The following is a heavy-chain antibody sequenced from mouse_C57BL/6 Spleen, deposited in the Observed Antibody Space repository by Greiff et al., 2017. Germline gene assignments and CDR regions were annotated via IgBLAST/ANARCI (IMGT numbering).Heavy chain of an antibody. CDR2: IDPSDSYT. CDR3: ARYDGYLDY. J-gene: IGHJ2*01. Sequence: QVQLQQSGAELVRPGTSVKLSCKASGYTFTSYWMHWVKQRPGQGLEWIGVIDPSDSYTNYNQKFKGKATLTVDTSSSTAYMQLSSLTSEDSAVYYCARYDGYLDYWGQGTTLTVSS. V-gene: IGHV1-59*01. CDR1: GYTFTSYW. D-gene: IGHD2-3*01.